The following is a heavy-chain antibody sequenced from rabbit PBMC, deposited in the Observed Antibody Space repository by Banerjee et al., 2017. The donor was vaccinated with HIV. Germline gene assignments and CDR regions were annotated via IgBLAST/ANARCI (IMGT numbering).Heavy chain of an antibody. CDR2: INSGSRGYT. D-gene: IGHD3-1*01. CDR1: GFSFSSGYD. J-gene: IGHJ4*01. Sequence: QEQLVESRGGLVQPGASLTLTCTASGFSFSSGYDMCWVRQAPGKGLEWIACINSGSRGYTYYASWAKGRFTISKTSSTTVTLQMTSLTAADTATYFCARDRDGLDLYWNLWGPGTLVTVS. CDR3: ARDRDGLDLYWNL. V-gene: IGHV1S45*01.